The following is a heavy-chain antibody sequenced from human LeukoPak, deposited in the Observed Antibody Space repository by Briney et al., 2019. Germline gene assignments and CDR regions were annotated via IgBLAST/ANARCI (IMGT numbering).Heavy chain of an antibody. D-gene: IGHD3-16*01. Sequence: GGSLRLSCAASGFTFSDSWMSWVRQAPGKGLEWVANMNQDGSERDYVDSVKGRFTISRDNARNSLYLQMSSLRAEDTAVYYCATYTHWVAGDVWGQGTTVTVSS. CDR1: GFTFSDSW. J-gene: IGHJ6*02. CDR3: ATYTHWVAGDV. CDR2: MNQDGSER. V-gene: IGHV3-7*01.